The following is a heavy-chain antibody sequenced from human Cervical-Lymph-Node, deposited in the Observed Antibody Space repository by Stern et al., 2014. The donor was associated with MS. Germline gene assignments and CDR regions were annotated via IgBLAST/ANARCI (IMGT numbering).Heavy chain of an antibody. Sequence: QVQLVQSGGGVVQPGRSLRLSCAASGFTLSLYAMPWVRQAPGKGLEWVAVISYDGSKEHYADSVKGRFTISRDNSKNTLFLQMDSLRLEDTAVYYCARDTAALIDYWGQGTLVTVSA. CDR1: GFTLSLYA. CDR2: ISYDGSKE. J-gene: IGHJ4*02. CDR3: ARDTAALIDY. D-gene: IGHD6-13*01. V-gene: IGHV3-30*01.